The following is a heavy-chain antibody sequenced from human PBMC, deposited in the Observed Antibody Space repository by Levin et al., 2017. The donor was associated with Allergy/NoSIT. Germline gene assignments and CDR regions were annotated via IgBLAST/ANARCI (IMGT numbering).Heavy chain of an antibody. D-gene: IGHD2-2*01. V-gene: IGHV3-66*04. CDR2: IYGADYT. J-gene: IGHJ2*01. Sequence: GESLKISCAASGFTVSGNYMSWVRQAPGKGLEWVSVIYGADYTFYADSVKGRFTIPRDNSKNTIHLQMNSLRAEDTAVYYCARHRLRYCTSNSCADWYFDLWGRGTLVTVSS. CDR1: GFTVSGNY. CDR3: ARHRLRYCTSNSCADWYFDL.